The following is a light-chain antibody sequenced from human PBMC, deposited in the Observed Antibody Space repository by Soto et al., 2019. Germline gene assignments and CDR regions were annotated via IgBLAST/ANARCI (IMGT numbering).Light chain of an antibody. J-gene: IGLJ1*01. CDR3: CSYAGSSPLYV. Sequence: QSVLTQPASVSGSPGQSITISCIGTSTDIGTYNYVAWYQQHPAKTPKLIIYHVSYRPSGVSNRFSGSKSGKTASLTISGLQAEDEGTYYCCSYAGSSPLYVFGTGTKVTVL. CDR1: STDIGTYNY. V-gene: IGLV2-23*02. CDR2: HVS.